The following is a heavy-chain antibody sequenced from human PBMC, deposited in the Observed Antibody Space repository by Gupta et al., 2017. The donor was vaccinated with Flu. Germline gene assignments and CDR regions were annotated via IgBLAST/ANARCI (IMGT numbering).Heavy chain of an antibody. CDR2: INHSGST. D-gene: IGHD6-6*01. CDR3: ARGGRLIAARPVLTHTASYFQH. J-gene: IGHJ1*01. Sequence: QVQLQQWGAGLLKPSETLSLTCAVHGGSLSGYYWSWIRQPPGKGLEWIGEINHSGSTNYNPSLKSRVTISVDTSKNQFSLKLSSVTAADTAVYYCARGGRLIAARPVLTHTASYFQHWGQGTLVTVSS. V-gene: IGHV4-34*01. CDR1: GGSLSGYY.